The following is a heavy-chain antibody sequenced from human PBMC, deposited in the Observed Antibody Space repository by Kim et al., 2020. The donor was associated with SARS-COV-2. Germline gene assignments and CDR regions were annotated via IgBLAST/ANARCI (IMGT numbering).Heavy chain of an antibody. CDR1: GYTFTSYY. J-gene: IGHJ4*02. V-gene: IGHV1-46*01. Sequence: ASVKVSCKASGYTFTSYYMHWVRQAPGQGLEWMGIINPSGGSTSYAQKFQGRVTMTRDTSTSTVYMELSSLRSEDTAVYYCARDPVTTVGQLVTHQYYFDYWGQGTLVTVSS. D-gene: IGHD6-13*01. CDR3: ARDPVTTVGQLVTHQYYFDY. CDR2: INPSGGST.